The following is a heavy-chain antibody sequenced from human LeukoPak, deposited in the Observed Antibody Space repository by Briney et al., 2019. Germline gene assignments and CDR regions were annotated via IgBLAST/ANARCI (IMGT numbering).Heavy chain of an antibody. J-gene: IGHJ5*02. CDR2: IYYSGST. Sequence: PSETLSLTCTVXGXXISXSRYYWGXXXQXXGKGLEWIGNIYYSGSTYYNXSLKSRVTISLDTSKNQFSLKLSSVTAADTAVYYCXXRDIAARLNWFDPWGQGTLVTVSS. V-gene: IGHV4-39*01. CDR1: GXXISXSRYY. CDR3: XXRDIAARLNWFDP. D-gene: IGHD6-6*01.